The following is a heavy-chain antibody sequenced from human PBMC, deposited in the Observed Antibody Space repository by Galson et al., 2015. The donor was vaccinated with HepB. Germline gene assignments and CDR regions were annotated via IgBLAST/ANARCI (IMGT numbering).Heavy chain of an antibody. CDR1: GGSISSGSYY. V-gene: IGHV4-61*02. Sequence: TLSLTCTVSGGSISSGSYYWSWIRQPAGKGLEWIGRIYTSGSTNYNPSLKSRVTMSVDTSKNQFSLKLSSVTAADTAVYYCARGGWQWLPFDYWSQGTLVTVSS. J-gene: IGHJ4*02. D-gene: IGHD6-19*01. CDR2: IYTSGST. CDR3: ARGGWQWLPFDY.